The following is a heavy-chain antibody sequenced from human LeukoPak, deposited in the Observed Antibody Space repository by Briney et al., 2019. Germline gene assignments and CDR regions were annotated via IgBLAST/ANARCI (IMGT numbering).Heavy chain of an antibody. CDR1: QFTPSRHY. Sequence: AGPLTLSCTPPQFTPSRHYMPWLRQAPRKGLEWVSLIFSNSDTHYADSVKGRFTISRDTSKNTVSLQMNSLRVEDTAMYYCTRDQMNYWGQGTLVTVSS. CDR2: IFSNSDT. J-gene: IGHJ4*02. D-gene: IGHD5-24*01. CDR3: TRDQMNY. V-gene: IGHV3-53*01.